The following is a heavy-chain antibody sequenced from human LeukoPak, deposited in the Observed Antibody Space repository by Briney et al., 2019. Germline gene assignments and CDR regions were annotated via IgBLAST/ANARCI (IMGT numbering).Heavy chain of an antibody. Sequence: SDTLSLTCTVSGGSISSYYWSWIRQPPGKGLEWIGYIYYSGSTNYNPSLKSRVTISVDTSKNQFSLKLSSVTAADTAVYYCALGDYGGNDYFDYWGQGTLVTVSS. D-gene: IGHD3-16*01. V-gene: IGHV4-59*07. J-gene: IGHJ4*02. CDR3: ALGDYGGNDYFDY. CDR2: IYYSGST. CDR1: GGSISSYY.